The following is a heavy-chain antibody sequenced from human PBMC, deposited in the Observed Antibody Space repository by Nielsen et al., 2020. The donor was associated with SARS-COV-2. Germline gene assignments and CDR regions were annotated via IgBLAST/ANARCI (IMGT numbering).Heavy chain of an antibody. CDR2: FDPEDGET. CDR3: ATCPAVADPGVWFDP. V-gene: IGHV1-24*01. J-gene: IGHJ5*02. CDR1: GYTLTELS. D-gene: IGHD6-19*01. Sequence: ASVKVSCKVSGYTLTELSMHWVRQAPGEGLEGMGGFDPEDGETIYVQKFQARVTMTEDTSTDTAYMELSSLRSEDTAVYYCATCPAVADPGVWFDPWSQGTLVTVSS.